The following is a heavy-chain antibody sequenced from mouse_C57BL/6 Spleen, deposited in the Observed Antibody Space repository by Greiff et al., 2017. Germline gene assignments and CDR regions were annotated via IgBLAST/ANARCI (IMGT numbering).Heavy chain of an antibody. J-gene: IGHJ4*01. CDR3: ARRYSNPYAMDY. V-gene: IGHV5-17*01. CDR2: ISSGSSTI. Sequence: DVHLVESGGGLVKPGGSLKLSCAASGFTFSDYGMHWVRQAPEKGLEWVAYISSGSSTIYYADTVKGRFTISRDNAKNTLFLQMTSLRSEDTAMYYCARRYSNPYAMDYWGQGTSVTVSS. D-gene: IGHD2-5*01. CDR1: GFTFSDYG.